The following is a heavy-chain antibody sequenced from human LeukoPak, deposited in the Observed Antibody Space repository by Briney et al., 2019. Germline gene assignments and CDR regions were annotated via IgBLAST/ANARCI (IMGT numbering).Heavy chain of an antibody. Sequence: SETLSLTCTVSGYSISSGYYWGWIRQPPGKGLEWIGSIYHSGSTYYNPSLKSRLTMSVDTSKNQFSLNLSSVTAADTAVYYCARVITVRGVIFDYWGQGTLVTVSS. CDR3: ARVITVRGVIFDY. J-gene: IGHJ4*02. D-gene: IGHD3-16*01. CDR2: IYHSGST. V-gene: IGHV4-38-2*02. CDR1: GYSISSGYY.